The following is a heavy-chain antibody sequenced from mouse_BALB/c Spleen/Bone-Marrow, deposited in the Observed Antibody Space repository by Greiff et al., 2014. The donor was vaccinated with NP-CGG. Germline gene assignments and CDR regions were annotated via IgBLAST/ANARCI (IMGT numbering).Heavy chain of an antibody. J-gene: IGHJ2*01. Sequence: VQLKESGGGLVQPGGSLKLSCAASGFIFSSYTMSWVRQTPEKRLEWVAYISNGGGSTYYPDTVKGRFTISRDNAKNTLYLQMSSLKSEDTAMYYCARHGGSRGYYFDYWGQGTTLTVSS. D-gene: IGHD1-1*01. CDR2: ISNGGGST. V-gene: IGHV5-12-2*01. CDR3: ARHGGSRGYYFDY. CDR1: GFIFSSYT.